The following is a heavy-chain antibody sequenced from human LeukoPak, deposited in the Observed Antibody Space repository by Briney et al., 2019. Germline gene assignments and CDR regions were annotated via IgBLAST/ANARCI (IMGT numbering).Heavy chain of an antibody. CDR2: IKQDGSEK. J-gene: IGHJ4*02. V-gene: IGHV3-7*01. CDR3: ARMARGIAAAGHNFDY. D-gene: IGHD6-13*01. CDR1: GFTFSSYW. Sequence: GGSLRLSCAASGFTFSSYWMSWVRQAPGKGLEWVANIKQDGSEKYYVDSVKGRFTISRDNAKNSLYLQMNSLRAEDTAVYYCARMARGIAAAGHNFDYWGQGTLVTVSS.